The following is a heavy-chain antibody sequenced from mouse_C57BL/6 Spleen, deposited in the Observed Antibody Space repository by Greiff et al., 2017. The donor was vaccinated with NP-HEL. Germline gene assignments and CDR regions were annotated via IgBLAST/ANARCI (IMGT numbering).Heavy chain of an antibody. J-gene: IGHJ2*01. CDR3: ASRFITTVVATDY. V-gene: IGHV3-6*01. Sequence: VQLKQSGPGLVKPSQSLSLTCSVTGYSITSGYYWNWIRQFPGNKLEWMGYISYDGSNNYNPSLKNRISITRDTSKNQFFLKLNSVTTEDTATYYCASRFITTVVATDYWGQGTTLTVSS. CDR2: ISYDGSN. CDR1: GYSITSGYY. D-gene: IGHD1-1*01.